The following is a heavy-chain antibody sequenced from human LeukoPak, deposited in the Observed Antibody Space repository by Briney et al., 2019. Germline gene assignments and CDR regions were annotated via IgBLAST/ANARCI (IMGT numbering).Heavy chain of an antibody. Sequence: SETLSLTCAVYGGSFSGYYWSWIRQPPGKGLEWIGEINHSGSTNYNPSLKSRVTISVDTSKNQFSLKLSSVTAADTAVYYCASGYYYESSGYSYFQHWGQGTLVTVSS. CDR2: INHSGST. V-gene: IGHV4-34*01. D-gene: IGHD3-22*01. J-gene: IGHJ1*01. CDR3: ASGYYYESSGYSYFQH. CDR1: GGSFSGYY.